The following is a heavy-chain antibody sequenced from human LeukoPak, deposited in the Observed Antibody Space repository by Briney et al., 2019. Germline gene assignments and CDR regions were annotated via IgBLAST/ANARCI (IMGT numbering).Heavy chain of an antibody. CDR2: ISGSAITT. CDR1: GFTFSSYA. Sequence: GGSPRLSCTASGFTFSSYAMSWVRQAPGKGLEWVSTISGSAITTYYADSVTGRFTISRDNSKNTLYLQMNSLRAEDTAVYYCAKVSTWSKYYFDYWGRGTLVTVSS. CDR3: AKVSTWSKYYFDY. J-gene: IGHJ4*02. D-gene: IGHD6-13*01. V-gene: IGHV3-23*01.